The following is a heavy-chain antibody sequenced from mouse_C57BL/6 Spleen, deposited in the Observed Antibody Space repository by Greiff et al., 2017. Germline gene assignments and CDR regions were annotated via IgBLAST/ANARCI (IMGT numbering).Heavy chain of an antibody. CDR2: IDPETGGT. Sequence: VQLQQSGAELVRPGASVTLSCKASGFTFTDYEMHWVKQTPVHGLEWIGAIDPETGGTAYNQKFKGKAILTADKSSSTAYMELRSLTSEDSAVYYCTRAYYGNYGGFAYWGQGTLVTVSA. J-gene: IGHJ3*01. D-gene: IGHD2-10*01. CDR3: TRAYYGNYGGFAY. CDR1: GFTFTDYE. V-gene: IGHV1-15*01.